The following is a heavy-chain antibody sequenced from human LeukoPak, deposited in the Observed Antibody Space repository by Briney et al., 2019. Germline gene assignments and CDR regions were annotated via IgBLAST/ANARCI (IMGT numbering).Heavy chain of an antibody. CDR3: ASLYSSGWTRDY. J-gene: IGHJ4*02. CDR2: IKQDGSEK. CDR1: GFTFSSYW. D-gene: IGHD6-19*01. Sequence: VGSLRLSCAASGFTFSSYWMSWVRQAPGKGLEWVANIKQDGSEKYYVDSVKGRFTISRDNAKNSLYLQMNSLRAEDTAVYYCASLYSSGWTRDYWGQGTLVTVSS. V-gene: IGHV3-7*01.